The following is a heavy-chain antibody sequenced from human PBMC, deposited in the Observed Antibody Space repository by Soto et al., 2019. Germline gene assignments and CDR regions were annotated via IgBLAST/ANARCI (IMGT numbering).Heavy chain of an antibody. CDR2: IYYSGST. J-gene: IGHJ6*03. CDR3: ARDLSGITMVRGVTGPYYYYMDV. Sequence: SETLSLTCTVSGGSISSGGYYWSWIRQHPGKGLEWIGYIYYSGSTYYNPSLKSRVTISVDTSKNQFSLKLSSVTAADTAVYYCARDLSGITMVRGVTGPYYYYMDVWGKGTTVTVSS. CDR1: GGSISSGGYY. V-gene: IGHV4-31*03. D-gene: IGHD3-10*01.